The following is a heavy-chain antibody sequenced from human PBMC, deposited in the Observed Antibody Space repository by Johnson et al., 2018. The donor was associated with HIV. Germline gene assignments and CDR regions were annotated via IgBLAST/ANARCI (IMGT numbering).Heavy chain of an antibody. CDR3: ASPSSRYFDWYRGAFDI. Sequence: QVQLVESGGGVVQPGRSLRLSCAASGFTFSSYAMHWVRQAPGKGLAWVAFIRFDGSDKYYADSAQGRFTISRDNSKNTLYLQMNSLRAEDTAVYYCASPSSRYFDWYRGAFDIWDQGTMVTVSS. CDR2: IRFDGSDK. CDR1: GFTFSSYA. D-gene: IGHD3-9*01. V-gene: IGHV3-30*02. J-gene: IGHJ3*02.